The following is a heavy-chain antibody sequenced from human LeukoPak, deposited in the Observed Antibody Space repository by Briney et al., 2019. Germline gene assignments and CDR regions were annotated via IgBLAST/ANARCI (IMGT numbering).Heavy chain of an antibody. J-gene: IGHJ5*02. CDR3: ARHYDNWFDP. CDR2: IYYGGST. D-gene: IGHD3-16*01. CDR1: GGSISGSSYY. Sequence: PSETLSLTCTVSGGSISGSSYYWGWIRQPPGKGLEWIGSIYYGGSTYYNPSLKSRVTISVDISKNQFSLKLNSVTAADTAIYYCARHYDNWFDPWGQGTLVTVSS. V-gene: IGHV4-39*01.